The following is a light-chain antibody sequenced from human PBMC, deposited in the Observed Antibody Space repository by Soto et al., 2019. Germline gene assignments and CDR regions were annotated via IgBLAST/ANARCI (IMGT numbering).Light chain of an antibody. CDR1: QSVSSN. Sequence: EIVMTQSPATLSVSPGERATLSCRASQSVSSNLAWYQQKPGQAPRLLIYGASTRATGIPARFSGSGSGTEFTLTISSLQSEDFAVYYCQQYNNWLPWAFFGPGTKVDIK. V-gene: IGKV3-15*01. CDR3: QQYNNWLPWAF. J-gene: IGKJ3*01. CDR2: GAS.